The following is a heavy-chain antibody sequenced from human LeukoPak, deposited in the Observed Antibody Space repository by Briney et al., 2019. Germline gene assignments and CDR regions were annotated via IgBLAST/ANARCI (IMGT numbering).Heavy chain of an antibody. Sequence: SQTLSLTCAISGDXVSSNSAAWNWIRQSPSRGLEWLGRTYYRSKWYNDYAVSVKSRITINPDTSKNQFSLQLNSVTPEDTAVYYCARDPGNHYYHRAHYNWFDPWGQGTLVTVSS. CDR2: TYYRSKWYN. CDR1: GDXVSSNSAA. D-gene: IGHD3-22*01. V-gene: IGHV6-1*01. CDR3: ARDPGNHYYHRAHYNWFDP. J-gene: IGHJ5*02.